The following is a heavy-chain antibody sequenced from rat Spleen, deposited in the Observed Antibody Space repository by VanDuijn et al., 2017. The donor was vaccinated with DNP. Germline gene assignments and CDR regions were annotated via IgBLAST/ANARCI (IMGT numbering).Heavy chain of an antibody. CDR3: ARHEEQPWFAY. D-gene: IGHD1-5*01. V-gene: IGHV5S10*01. CDR1: GFTFSDYN. CDR2: IIYDGSRT. J-gene: IGHJ3*01. Sequence: EVQLVESGGGLVQPGRSLKLSCAASGFTFSDYNMAWVRQAPKKGLEWVATIIYDGSRTYYRDSVKGRFTISRDNGKSTLYLQMDSLRSEDTATYYCARHEEQPWFAYWGQGTLVTVSS.